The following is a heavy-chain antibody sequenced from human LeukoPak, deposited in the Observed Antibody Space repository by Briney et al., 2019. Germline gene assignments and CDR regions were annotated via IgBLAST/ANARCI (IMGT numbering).Heavy chain of an antibody. CDR2: FDPEDGET. J-gene: IGHJ4*02. Sequence: ASVKVSCKVSGYTLTELSMHWVRQAPGKGLEWMGGFDPEDGETIYAQKFQGRVTMTEDTSTDTAYMELSSLRSEDTAVYYCATDVAAYDSSGYWGQGTLSPSPQ. D-gene: IGHD3-22*01. CDR1: GYTLTELS. CDR3: ATDVAAYDSSGY. V-gene: IGHV1-24*01.